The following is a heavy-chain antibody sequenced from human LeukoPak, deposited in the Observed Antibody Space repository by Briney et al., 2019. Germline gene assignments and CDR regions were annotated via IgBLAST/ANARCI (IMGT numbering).Heavy chain of an antibody. CDR3: MARGDSYGLFDY. J-gene: IGHJ4*01. V-gene: IGHV3-73*01. D-gene: IGHD5-18*01. CDR1: GFTFSDSA. CDR2: IRSKANTYAS. Sequence: GGSPRLSCAASGFTFSDSAMHWVRQASGTGLEWVARIRSKANTYASSYAASGKGRFTISRDDSKNTASLQMNSLKTEDTAVYYCMARGDSYGLFDYWGHGTLVTVSS.